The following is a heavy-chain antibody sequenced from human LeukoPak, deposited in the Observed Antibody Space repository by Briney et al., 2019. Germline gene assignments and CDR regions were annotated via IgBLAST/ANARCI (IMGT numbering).Heavy chain of an antibody. CDR1: GFSFSSYA. V-gene: IGHV3-23*01. D-gene: IGHD1-7*01. Sequence: GASLRLSCAASGFSFSSYAMSWVRPAPGKGLEWVSAISGSGGSTYYADSVKGRFTISRDNSKNTLYLQMNSLRAEDTAVYYCAKSNWNYEFDYWGQGTLVTVSS. J-gene: IGHJ4*02. CDR2: ISGSGGST. CDR3: AKSNWNYEFDY.